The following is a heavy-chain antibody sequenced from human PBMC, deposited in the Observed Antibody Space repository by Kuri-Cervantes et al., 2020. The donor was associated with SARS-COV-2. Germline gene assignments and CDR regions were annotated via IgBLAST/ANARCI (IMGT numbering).Heavy chain of an antibody. D-gene: IGHD3-3*01. Sequence: GESLKISCAASGFTFSSYGMHWVRQAPGKGLEWVAFIRYDGSNKYYADSVKGRFTISGDNSKNTLYLQMNSLRAEDTAVYYCARDQDDFWSGYRLTFDYWGQGTLVTVSS. CDR2: IRYDGSNK. V-gene: IGHV3-30*02. J-gene: IGHJ4*02. CDR3: ARDQDDFWSGYRLTFDY. CDR1: GFTFSSYG.